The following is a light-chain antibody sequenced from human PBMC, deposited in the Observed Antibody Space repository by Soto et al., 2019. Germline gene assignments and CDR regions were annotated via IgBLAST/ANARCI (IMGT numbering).Light chain of an antibody. CDR1: ESVSSN. Sequence: RVLTHSRTTLSVSPGRRATLSCRASESVSSNVAWYQQKPGQTPRLLXYGASTRATGVPPRFSGSRSGTEFTPTISSLQSEDFAVYYCQQYFNWPPYTFGQGTKVDIK. J-gene: IGKJ2*01. CDR3: QQYFNWPPYT. V-gene: IGKV3-15*01. CDR2: GAS.